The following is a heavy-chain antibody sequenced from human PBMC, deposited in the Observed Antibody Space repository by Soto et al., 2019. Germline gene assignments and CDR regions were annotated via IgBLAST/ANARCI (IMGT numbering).Heavy chain of an antibody. CDR3: ARVLRSGWYFTHFDY. J-gene: IGHJ4*02. CDR2: IDPSDSYT. V-gene: IGHV5-10-1*01. CDR1: GYSFTSYW. Sequence: GESLKISCKGSGYSFTSYWISWVRQMPGKGLEWMGRIDPSDSYTNYSPSFQGHVTISADKSISTAYLQWSSLKASDTARYYCARVLRSGWYFTHFDYWGQGTLVTVSS. D-gene: IGHD6-19*01.